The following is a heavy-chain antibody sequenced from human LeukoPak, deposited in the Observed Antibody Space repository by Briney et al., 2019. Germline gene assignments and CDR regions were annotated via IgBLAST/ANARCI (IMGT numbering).Heavy chain of an antibody. CDR2: IKQDGSEK. CDR3: ARGRFGELSLYYFDY. J-gene: IGHJ4*02. Sequence: GGSLRLSCAAPGFTLSSYWMSWVRQAPGKGLEWVGHIKQDGSEKYYVDSVKGRFTISRDNAKNSLYLQMNSLRAEDTAVYYCARGRFGELSLYYFDYWGQGTLVTVSS. CDR1: GFTLSSYW. D-gene: IGHD3-10*01. V-gene: IGHV3-7*01.